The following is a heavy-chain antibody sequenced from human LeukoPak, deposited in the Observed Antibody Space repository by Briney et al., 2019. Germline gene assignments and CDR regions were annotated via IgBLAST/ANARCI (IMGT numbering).Heavy chain of an antibody. Sequence: ASVKVSCKASGYTFTGYYMHWVRQAPGQGLEWMGWINPNSGGTNYAQKFQGRVTMTRDTSISTAYMELSRLRSDDTAVYYCARVRSPWGHLFAYWGQGTLVTVSS. CDR3: ARVRSPWGHLFAY. J-gene: IGHJ4*02. V-gene: IGHV1-2*02. CDR1: GYTFTGYY. CDR2: INPNSGGT. D-gene: IGHD7-27*01.